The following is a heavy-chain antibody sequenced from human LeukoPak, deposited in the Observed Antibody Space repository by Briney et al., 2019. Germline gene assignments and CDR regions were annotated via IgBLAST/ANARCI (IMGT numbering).Heavy chain of an antibody. D-gene: IGHD5-18*01. J-gene: IGHJ6*02. CDR3: AKHRGYSYGSLGMDV. CDR2: ISYDGSNK. CDR1: GFTFSSYG. V-gene: IGHV3-30*18. Sequence: GGSLRLSCAASGFTFSSYGMHWVRQAPGKGLEWVAVISYDGSNKYYADSVKGRFTISRDNFKNTLYLQMNSLRAEDTAVYYCAKHRGYSYGSLGMDVWGQGTTVTVSS.